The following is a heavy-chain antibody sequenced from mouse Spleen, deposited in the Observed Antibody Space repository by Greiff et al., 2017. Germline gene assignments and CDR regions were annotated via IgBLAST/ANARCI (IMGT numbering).Heavy chain of an antibody. J-gene: IGHJ3*01. V-gene: IGHV1-54*01. CDR3: ARSGSLYGSPWFAY. Sequence: QVQLQQSGAELVRPGTSVKVSCKASGYAFTNYLIEWVKQRPGQGLEWIGVINPGSGGTNYNEKFKGKATLTADKSSSTAYMQLSSLTSEDSAVYFCARSGSLYGSPWFAYWGQGTLVTVSA. D-gene: IGHD1-1*01. CDR1: GYAFTNYL. CDR2: INPGSGGT.